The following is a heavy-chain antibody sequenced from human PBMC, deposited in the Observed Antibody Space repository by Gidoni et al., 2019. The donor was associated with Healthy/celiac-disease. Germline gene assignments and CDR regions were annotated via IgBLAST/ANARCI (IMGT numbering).Heavy chain of an antibody. Sequence: QVQLVESGGGVVQPGRSLRLSCAASGFTFSSYGMHWVRQAPGKGLEWVAVISYDGSNKYYADSVKGRFTISRDNSKNTLYLQMNSLRAEDTAVYYCAKRSFRAPMDSSTGYAFDIWGQGTMVTVSS. V-gene: IGHV3-30*18. J-gene: IGHJ3*02. CDR2: ISYDGSNK. CDR3: AKRSFRAPMDSSTGYAFDI. D-gene: IGHD2-2*03. CDR1: GFTFSSYG.